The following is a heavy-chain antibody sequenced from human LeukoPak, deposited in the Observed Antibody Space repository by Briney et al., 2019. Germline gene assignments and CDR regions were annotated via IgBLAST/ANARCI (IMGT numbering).Heavy chain of an antibody. J-gene: IGHJ6*03. D-gene: IGHD6-13*01. V-gene: IGHV1-2*02. CDR2: INPNSGGT. CDR1: GGTFSSYA. Sequence: ASVKVSCKASGGTFSSYAISWVRQAPGQGLEWMGWINPNSGGTNYAQKFQGRVTMTRDTSISTAYMELSRLRSDDTAVYYCARRGIAAAGIRDYYYYYMDVWGKGTTVTVSS. CDR3: ARRGIAAAGIRDYYYYYMDV.